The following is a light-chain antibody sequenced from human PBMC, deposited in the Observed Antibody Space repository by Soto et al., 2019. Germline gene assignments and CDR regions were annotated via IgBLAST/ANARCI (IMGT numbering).Light chain of an antibody. Sequence: QSVLTQPASVSGSPGQSITIPCTGSSNDVGSYKYVSWYQLHPGKAPKLIIYDVSNRPSGIPSRFSGSKSGNTASLTISGLQAEDEADYHCSSYTTSSTVIFGGGTKLTVL. J-gene: IGLJ2*01. CDR1: SNDVGSYKY. CDR2: DVS. CDR3: SSYTTSSTVI. V-gene: IGLV2-14*03.